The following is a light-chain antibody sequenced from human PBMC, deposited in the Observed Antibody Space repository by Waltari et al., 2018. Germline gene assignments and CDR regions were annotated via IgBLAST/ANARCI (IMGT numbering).Light chain of an antibody. CDR1: QGINSA. Sequence: AIQLTQSPSSLSASVGDRVTITCRASQGINSALAWYQQKPGKAPKLLIYDASSLESGVPSRFSGSGYGTDFTLTISSLQPEDFATYYCQQFKSFLITFDQGTRLEIK. J-gene: IGKJ5*01. V-gene: IGKV1-13*02. CDR2: DAS. CDR3: QQFKSFLIT.